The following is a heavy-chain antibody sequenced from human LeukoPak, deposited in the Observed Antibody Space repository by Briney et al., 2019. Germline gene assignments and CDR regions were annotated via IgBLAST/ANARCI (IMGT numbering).Heavy chain of an antibody. D-gene: IGHD1-14*01. CDR3: AREDRLSRFDP. CDR2: IYSGGST. CDR1: GFTFSNAW. J-gene: IGHJ5*02. Sequence: GGSLRLSCAASGFTFSNAWMSWVRQAPGKGLEWVSVIYSGGSTYYADSVKGRFTISRDNSKNTLYLQMNSLRAEDTAVYYCAREDRLSRFDPWGQGTLVTVSS. V-gene: IGHV3-53*01.